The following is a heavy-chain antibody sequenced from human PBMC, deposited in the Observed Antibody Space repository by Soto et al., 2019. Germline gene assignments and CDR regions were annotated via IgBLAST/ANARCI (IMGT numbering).Heavy chain of an antibody. CDR1: GFTFSSYA. J-gene: IGHJ6*02. V-gene: IGHV3-30-3*01. D-gene: IGHD6-13*01. CDR3: ARDEKGPQQLVFGYYYYYGMDV. Sequence: QVQLVESGGGVVQPGRSLRLSCAASGFTFSSYAMHWVRQAPGKGLEWVAVISYDGSNKYYADSVKGRFTISRDNSKNTLYLQMNSLRAEDTAVYHCARDEKGPQQLVFGYYYYYGMDVWCRGTTVTDSS. CDR2: ISYDGSNK.